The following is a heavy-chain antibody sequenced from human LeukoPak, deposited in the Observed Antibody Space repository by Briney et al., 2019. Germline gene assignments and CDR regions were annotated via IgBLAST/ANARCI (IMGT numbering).Heavy chain of an antibody. CDR2: IYPGDSDT. J-gene: IGHJ5*02. CDR1: GYSFTSYW. CDR3: ARVGKGGLWFGASLSKHWFDP. Sequence: GESLKISCKGSGYSFTSYWIGWVRQMPGKGLEWMGIIYPGDSDTRYSPSFQGQVTISADKSISTAYLQWSSLKASDTAMYYCARVGKGGLWFGASLSKHWFDPWGQGTLVTVSS. D-gene: IGHD3-10*01. V-gene: IGHV5-51*01.